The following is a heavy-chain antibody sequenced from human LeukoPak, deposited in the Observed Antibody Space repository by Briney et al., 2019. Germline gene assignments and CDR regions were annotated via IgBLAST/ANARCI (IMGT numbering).Heavy chain of an antibody. CDR1: GGSFSGYY. V-gene: IGHV4-34*01. J-gene: IGHJ5*02. D-gene: IGHD2-2*01. Sequence: PSETLSLTCAVYGGSFSGYYWSWIRQPPGKGLEWIGEINHSGSTNYNPSLKSRVTISVDTSKNQFSVKLSSVTAADTAVYYCARGRDIVVVPAAMRGGRWFDPWGQGTLVTVSS. CDR3: ARGRDIVVVPAAMRGGRWFDP. CDR2: INHSGST.